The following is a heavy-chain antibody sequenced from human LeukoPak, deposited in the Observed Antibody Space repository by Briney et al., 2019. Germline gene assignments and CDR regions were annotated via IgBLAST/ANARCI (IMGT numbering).Heavy chain of an antibody. V-gene: IGHV3-15*01. J-gene: IGHJ4*02. D-gene: IGHD3-22*01. CDR3: KSSDSSGYYSPYFDY. Sequence: GGSLRLSCTVSGFTFSNAWMSWVRQAPGKGLEWVGRIKSKTDGGTTDYAAPVKGRFTISRDDSKNTLYLQMNSLKTEDTAVYYCKSSDSSGYYSPYFDYWGQGTLVTVSS. CDR2: IKSKTDGGTT. CDR1: GFTFSNAW.